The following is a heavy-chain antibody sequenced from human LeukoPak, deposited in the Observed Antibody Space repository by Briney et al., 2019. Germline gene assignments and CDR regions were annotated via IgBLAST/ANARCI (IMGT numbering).Heavy chain of an antibody. D-gene: IGHD6-13*01. CDR2: ISSSSSYI. Sequence: KSGGSLRLSCAASGFTFSSYSMNWVRQAPGKGLEWVSSISSSSSYIYYADSVKGRFTISRDNAKNSLYLQMNSLRAEDTAVYYCARGVRIAAAQFVDYWGQGTLVTVSS. CDR1: GFTFSSYS. CDR3: ARGVRIAAAQFVDY. V-gene: IGHV3-21*01. J-gene: IGHJ4*02.